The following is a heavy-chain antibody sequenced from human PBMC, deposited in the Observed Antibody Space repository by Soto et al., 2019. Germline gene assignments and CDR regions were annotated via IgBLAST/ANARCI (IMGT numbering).Heavy chain of an antibody. CDR1: GFTVSSNY. J-gene: IGHJ6*02. Sequence: EVQLVESGGGLIQPGGSLRLSCAASGFTVSSNYMSWVHQAPGKGLEWVSVIYSGGSTYYADSVKGRFTISRDNSKNTLYLQMNSLRAEDTAVYYCARESPTYYYGMDVWGQGTTVTVSS. V-gene: IGHV3-53*01. CDR2: IYSGGST. CDR3: ARESPTYYYGMDV.